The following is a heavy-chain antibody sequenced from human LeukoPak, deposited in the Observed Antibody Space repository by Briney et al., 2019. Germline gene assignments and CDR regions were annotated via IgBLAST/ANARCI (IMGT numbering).Heavy chain of an antibody. V-gene: IGHV3-33*05. CDR1: GFTFSSYG. D-gene: IGHD3-10*01. J-gene: IGHJ5*02. CDR2: ISYDGSNK. CDR3: VRASHPGGWFDP. Sequence: QTGGSLRLSCAASGFTFSSYGMHWVRQAPGKGLEWVAVISYDGSNKYYADSVKGRFTISRHNAKNSLYLQMNSLTAEDTAVYYCVRASHPGGWFDPWGQGTLVTVSS.